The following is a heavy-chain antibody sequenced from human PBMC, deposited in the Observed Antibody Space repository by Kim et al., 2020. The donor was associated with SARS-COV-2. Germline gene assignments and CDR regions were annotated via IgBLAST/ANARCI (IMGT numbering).Heavy chain of an antibody. V-gene: IGHV3-74*01. D-gene: IGHD6-19*01. CDR3: GRGGRGASVDV. Sequence: TAYADSVRGRFTISRDNARNTVDLQMNSLRAEDTAIYFCGRGGRGASVDVWGQGTTVTVSS. J-gene: IGHJ6*02. CDR2: T.